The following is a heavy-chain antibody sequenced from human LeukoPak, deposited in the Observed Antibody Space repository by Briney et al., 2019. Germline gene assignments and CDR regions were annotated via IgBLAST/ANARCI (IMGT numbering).Heavy chain of an antibody. CDR3: ARYGSGSYSFGMDV. Sequence: SSETLPLTCTVSGGSISSYYWSWIRQPPGKGLEWIGYIYYSGSTNYNPSLKSRVTISVDTSKNQFSLKLSSVNAADTAVYYCARYGSGSYSFGMDVWGQGTTVTVSS. CDR2: IYYSGST. CDR1: GGSISSYY. J-gene: IGHJ6*02. D-gene: IGHD3-10*01. V-gene: IGHV4-59*08.